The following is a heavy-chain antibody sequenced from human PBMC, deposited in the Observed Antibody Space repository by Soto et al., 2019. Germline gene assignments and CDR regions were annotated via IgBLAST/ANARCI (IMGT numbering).Heavy chain of an antibody. CDR2: IYWDDDK. D-gene: IGHD3-22*01. CDR3: ARDSDNSGPFDY. V-gene: IGHV2-5*02. CDR1: GFSLSTSGVI. J-gene: IGHJ4*02. Sequence: QITLKESGPPVVKPTQTLTLTCTFSGFSLSTSGVIVGWIRQPPGKALEWLALIYWDDDKRYNASLKKRLTIXRXTSENQVVLTMTNMDPVDTATYYCARDSDNSGPFDYWGQGTLVTVSS.